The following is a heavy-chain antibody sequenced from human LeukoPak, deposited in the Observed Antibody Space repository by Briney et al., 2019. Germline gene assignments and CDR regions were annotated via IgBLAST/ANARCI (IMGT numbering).Heavy chain of an antibody. V-gene: IGHV4-39*01. CDR1: GDFIPSSHW. CDR3: ARHEGIAVAGVEFDY. J-gene: IGHJ4*02. D-gene: IGHD6-19*01. Sequence: SGTPSLTCTVSGDFIPSSHWWSWDRQPPGKGLEWIGSIYYSGSTYYNPSLKSRVTISVDTSKNQFSLKLSSVTAADTAVYYCARHEGIAVAGVEFDYWGQGTLVTVSS. CDR2: IYYSGST.